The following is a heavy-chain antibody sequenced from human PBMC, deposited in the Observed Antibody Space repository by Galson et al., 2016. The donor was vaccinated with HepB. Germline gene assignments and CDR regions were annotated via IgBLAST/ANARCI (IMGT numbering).Heavy chain of an antibody. CDR1: GLIFSNHA. V-gene: IGHV3-30*18. CDR2: TSYDGSNK. D-gene: IGHD1-1*01. Sequence: SLRLSCAASGLIFSNHAMHWVRQAPGQGLEWVAVTSYDGSNKYYADSVKGRFAISRDNSKNTLYLQMNSLRGEDTAVYYCGKGGTGIAVPVDLWGQGTLVTVSS. J-gene: IGHJ5*02. CDR3: GKGGTGIAVPVDL.